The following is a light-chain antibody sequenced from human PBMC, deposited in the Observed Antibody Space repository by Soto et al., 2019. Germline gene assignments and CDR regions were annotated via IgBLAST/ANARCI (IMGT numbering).Light chain of an antibody. V-gene: IGKV3-15*01. CDR1: ESVRSD. CDR3: QQYNDWPTIT. Sequence: ERVMTQSPVTLSVTPGTSATLSCRASESVRSDLAWYQQKPGQAPRLLIYGGSLRAADVPDRFSGSASGTEFTLTISNLQSEDSAVYYCQQYNDWPTITFGQGTRLETK. J-gene: IGKJ5*01. CDR2: GGS.